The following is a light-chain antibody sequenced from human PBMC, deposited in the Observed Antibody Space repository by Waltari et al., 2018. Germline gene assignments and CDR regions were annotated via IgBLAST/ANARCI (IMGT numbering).Light chain of an antibody. CDR3: CSYAGSYTYV. Sequence: QSALTQPRSVSGSPGQSVTISCTGTSSNVGTYKYVSWYQQHPGKAPRLIIYDVYKRPSGVPGRFSGSKSGNTAYLTISGLQAEDEADYYCCSYAGSYTYVFGSVTEVTVL. CDR2: DVY. CDR1: SSNVGTYKY. V-gene: IGLV2-11*01. J-gene: IGLJ1*01.